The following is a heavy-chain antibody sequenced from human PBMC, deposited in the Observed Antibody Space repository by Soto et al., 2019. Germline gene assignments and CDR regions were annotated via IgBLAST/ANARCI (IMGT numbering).Heavy chain of an antibody. D-gene: IGHD2-2*01. J-gene: IGHJ5*02. V-gene: IGHV4-31*03. CDR2: IYYSWST. CDR3: ARDRFQCSSTSCQYHNWFDP. Sequence: PSETLYLTSTFSGGTINSGGYYCSWIRHHPGKGLYCIWYIYYSWSTDDNPSLKSRVTISVDTSKNQFSLKLSSVTAEDTAVYYCARDRFQCSSTSCQYHNWFDPWGQGTLVTVSS. CDR1: GGTINSGGYY.